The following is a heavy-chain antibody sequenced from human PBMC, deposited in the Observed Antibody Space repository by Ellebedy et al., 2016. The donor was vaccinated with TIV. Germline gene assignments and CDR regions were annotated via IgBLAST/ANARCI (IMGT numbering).Heavy chain of an antibody. CDR3: ARGGAVAGTLIDF. CDR1: GFTFISYS. V-gene: IGHV3-21*04. CDR2: ITGRGSFI. D-gene: IGHD6-19*01. J-gene: IGHJ4*02. Sequence: GESLKISCAASGFTFISYSMNRLRQAPGKGLEWVSSITGRGSFIYYADSVKGRFAISRDNAKNSLILEMNSLRAEETDVYYCARGGAVAGTLIDFWGQGTLVTVSS.